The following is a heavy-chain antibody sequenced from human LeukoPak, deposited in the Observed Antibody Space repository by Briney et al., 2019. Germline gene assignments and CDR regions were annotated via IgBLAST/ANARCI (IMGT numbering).Heavy chain of an antibody. Sequence: GGSLRLSCAASGFTFSSYAMSWVRQAPGKGLEWVSAISGSGGSTYYADSVKGRFTISRDNSKNTLYLQMNSLRAEDTAVYYCAKAQYYDFWSGYYTSYDYYYGMDVWGQGTTVTVSS. V-gene: IGHV3-23*01. CDR3: AKAQYYDFWSGYYTSYDYYYGMDV. D-gene: IGHD3-3*01. J-gene: IGHJ6*02. CDR2: ISGSGGST. CDR1: GFTFSSYA.